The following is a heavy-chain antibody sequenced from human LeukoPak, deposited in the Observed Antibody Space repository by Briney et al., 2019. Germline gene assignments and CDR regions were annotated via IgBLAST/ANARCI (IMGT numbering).Heavy chain of an antibody. CDR1: GFSFSSYS. V-gene: IGHV3-21*01. D-gene: IGHD6-13*01. J-gene: IGHJ4*02. CDR2: ISSSSSYI. CDR3: ARDRQQDYFDY. Sequence: GGSLRLSCAASGFSFSSYSMKWVRQAPGKGLEWVSSISSSSSYIYYADSVKGRFTISRDNAKNSLYLQMNSLRAEDTAVYYCARDRQQDYFDYWGQGTLVTVSS.